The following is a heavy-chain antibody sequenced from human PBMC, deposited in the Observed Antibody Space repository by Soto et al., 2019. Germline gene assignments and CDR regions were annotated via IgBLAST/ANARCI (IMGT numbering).Heavy chain of an antibody. CDR3: ARVAVVTRGIDY. Sequence: EVQLVESGGGLVQPGGSLRLSCVASGFTFSDSWMHWVRQAPGKGLVWVSRVNEHGTDSNYADSVKGRFTISRDNAKNTVYLPMNGLRAQDTAVYYCARVAVVTRGIDYWGQGTLVTVSS. J-gene: IGHJ4*02. CDR1: GFTFSDSW. V-gene: IGHV3-74*01. CDR2: VNEHGTDS. D-gene: IGHD6-19*01.